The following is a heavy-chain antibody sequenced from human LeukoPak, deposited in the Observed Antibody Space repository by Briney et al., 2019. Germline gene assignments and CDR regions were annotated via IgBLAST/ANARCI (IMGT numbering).Heavy chain of an antibody. D-gene: IGHD2-15*01. CDR1: SGTISSYY. V-gene: IGHV4-59*01. CDR2: IYYSGST. Sequence: SETLSLTCTVSSGTISSYYWSWIRQPPGKGLEWIGYIYYSGSTNYNPSLKSRVTISVDTSKNKFSLKLSSVTAADTAVYYCARGRGYSWYFDYWGQGSLVTVSS. CDR3: ARGRGYSWYFDY. J-gene: IGHJ4*02.